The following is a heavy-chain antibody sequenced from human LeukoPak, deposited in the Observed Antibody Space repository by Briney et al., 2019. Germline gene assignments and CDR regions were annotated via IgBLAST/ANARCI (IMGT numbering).Heavy chain of an antibody. D-gene: IGHD5-18*01. CDR1: GGSISSSSYY. Sequence: SETLSLTCTVSGGSISSSSYYWGWIRQPPGKGLEWIGSIYYSGSTYYNPSLKSRVTISVDTSKNQFSLKLSSVTAADTAVYYCARTTSAFIDVDTAMVTRGRLWFDYWGQGTLVTVSS. CDR2: IYYSGST. V-gene: IGHV4-39*07. J-gene: IGHJ4*02. CDR3: ARTTSAFIDVDTAMVTRGRLWFDY.